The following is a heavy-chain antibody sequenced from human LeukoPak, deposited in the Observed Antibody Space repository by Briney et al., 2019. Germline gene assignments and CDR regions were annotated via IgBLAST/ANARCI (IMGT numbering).Heavy chain of an antibody. V-gene: IGHV1-18*01. CDR2: ISAYNGNT. CDR3: ARSSTSCYGLCYYYYMDV. J-gene: IGHJ6*03. Sequence: ASVKVSCKASGYTFTSYGISWVRQAPGQGLEWMGWISAYNGNTNYAQKLQGRVTMTTDTSTSTAYMELRSLRSDDTAVYYCARSSTSCYGLCYYYYMDVWGKGTTVTVSS. D-gene: IGHD2-2*01. CDR1: GYTFTSYG.